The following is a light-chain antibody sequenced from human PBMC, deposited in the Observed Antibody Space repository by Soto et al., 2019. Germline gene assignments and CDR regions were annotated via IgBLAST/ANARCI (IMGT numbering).Light chain of an antibody. CDR2: KAA. CDR1: QTIDKW. Sequence: DVQMTQSPSTLYASVGDRVTITCRTSQTIDKWLAWYQQKPGKAPNLLIYKAAILQSGVPSRFSGSGSGTEFTLTITSLQPDDVGSYFCQQYSRFSWTFGQGTKVEIK. J-gene: IGKJ1*01. CDR3: QQYSRFSWT. V-gene: IGKV1-5*03.